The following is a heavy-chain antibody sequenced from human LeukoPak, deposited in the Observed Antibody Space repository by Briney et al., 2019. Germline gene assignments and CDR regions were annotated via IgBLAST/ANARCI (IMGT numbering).Heavy chain of an antibody. CDR1: GFSFSSYG. V-gene: IGHV3-33*01. Sequence: GRALRLSCAASGFSFSSYGMHWVRQAPGKGLEWVAVIWYDGSNKYYADSVKGRFTISRDNSKNTLYLQMNSLRAEDTAVYYCARDCTNGVCYGTDFDYWGQGTLVTVSS. CDR3: ARDCTNGVCYGTDFDY. CDR2: IWYDGSNK. J-gene: IGHJ4*02. D-gene: IGHD2-8*01.